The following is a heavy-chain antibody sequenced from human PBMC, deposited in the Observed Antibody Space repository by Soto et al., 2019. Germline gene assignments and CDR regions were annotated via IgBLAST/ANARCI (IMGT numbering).Heavy chain of an antibody. CDR1: GYTFTGYY. CDR3: AVGYSSGWFFDY. V-gene: IGHV1-2*02. CDR2: INPNSGGT. D-gene: IGHD6-19*01. Sequence: ASVKVSCRACGYTFTGYYMHWVRQAPGQGLEWMGWINPNSGGTNYAQKFQGRVTTTRDTSISTAYMELSRLRSDDTAVYYCAVGYSSGWFFDYWGQGTLVTVSS. J-gene: IGHJ4*02.